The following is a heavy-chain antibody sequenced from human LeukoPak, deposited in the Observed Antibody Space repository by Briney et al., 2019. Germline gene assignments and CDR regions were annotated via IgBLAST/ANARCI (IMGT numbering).Heavy chain of an antibody. CDR2: IYYSGST. CDR1: GGSTSTYY. D-gene: IGHD2-2*01. Sequence: SETLSLTCTVSGGSTSTYYWSWIRQPPGKGLEWIGNIYYSGSTNYNPSLKSRVTISVDTSKNQFSLKLSSVTAADTAVYYCARGDDCSYSSCERRWFDPWGQGTLVTVSS. CDR3: ARGDDCSYSSCERRWFDP. J-gene: IGHJ5*02. V-gene: IGHV4-59*08.